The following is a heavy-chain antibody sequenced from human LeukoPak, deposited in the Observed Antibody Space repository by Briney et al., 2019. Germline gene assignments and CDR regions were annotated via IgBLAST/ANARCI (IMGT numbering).Heavy chain of an antibody. J-gene: IGHJ6*03. CDR1: GYTFTSYD. D-gene: IGHD6-13*01. Sequence: ASVKVSCKASGYTFTSYDINWVRQATGQGLEWMGWMNPNSGNTGYAQKFQGRVTMTRNTSISTAYMELSSLRSEDTAVYYCARGTSYIAAALYYYMDVWGKGTTVTVSS. CDR2: MNPNSGNT. V-gene: IGHV1-8*01. CDR3: ARGTSYIAAALYYYMDV.